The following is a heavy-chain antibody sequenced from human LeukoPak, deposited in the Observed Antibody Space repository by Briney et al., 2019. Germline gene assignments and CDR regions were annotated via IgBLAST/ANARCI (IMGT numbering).Heavy chain of an antibody. Sequence: PGWSLRLSCAASGFTFDDYAMHWVRHAPGKGLEWVSGISWNSGSIVYADSVKGRFTISRDNAKNSLYLQMNSLRAEDTALYYCAKDFQYYDSSGYLDYWGQRTLVTVSS. D-gene: IGHD3-22*01. CDR2: ISWNSGSI. CDR3: AKDFQYYDSSGYLDY. J-gene: IGHJ4*02. V-gene: IGHV3-9*01. CDR1: GFTFDDYA.